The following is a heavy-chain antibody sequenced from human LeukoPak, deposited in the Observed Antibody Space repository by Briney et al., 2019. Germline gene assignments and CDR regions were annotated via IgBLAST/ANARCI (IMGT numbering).Heavy chain of an antibody. CDR1: GGSISSGDYY. V-gene: IGHV4-30-4*08. CDR3: ASGVGATPY. CDR2: IYYSEST. Sequence: SETLSLTCTVSGGSISSGDYYWSWIRQPPGKGLEWIGYIYYSESTYYNPSLKSRVTISVDTSKNQFSLKLSSVTTADTAVYYCASGVGATPYWGQGTLVTVSS. D-gene: IGHD1-26*01. J-gene: IGHJ4*02.